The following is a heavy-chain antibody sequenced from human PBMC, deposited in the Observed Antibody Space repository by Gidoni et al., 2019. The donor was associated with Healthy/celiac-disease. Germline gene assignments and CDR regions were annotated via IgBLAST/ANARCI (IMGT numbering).Heavy chain of an antibody. D-gene: IGHD3-3*01. CDR2: SSGSGGST. Sequence: EVQLLESGGGLVQPGGSLRLSCAASGFTFSSYAMSWVRQAPGKGLEWVSASSGSGGSTYYADSVKGRFTISRDNSKNTVYLQMKSLRAEDTAVYYCANARDFWSGYYYYFDYWGQGTLVTVSS. CDR1: GFTFSSYA. V-gene: IGHV3-23*01. J-gene: IGHJ4*02. CDR3: ANARDFWSGYYYYFDY.